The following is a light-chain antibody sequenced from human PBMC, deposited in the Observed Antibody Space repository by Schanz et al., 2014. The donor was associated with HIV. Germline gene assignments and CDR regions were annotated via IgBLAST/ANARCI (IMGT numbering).Light chain of an antibody. J-gene: IGLJ2*01. CDR1: NYNIGSNF. Sequence: SVLTQPPSVSETPGQRVTISCSGSNYNIGSNFVYWYQQLPGTAPKLLIYKNNRRPSGVPERFSGSKSGTSASLAISGLRAEDEADYYCSAWDDSRRGQVVFGGGTKLTVL. CDR3: SAWDDSRRGQVV. V-gene: IGLV1-47*01. CDR2: KNN.